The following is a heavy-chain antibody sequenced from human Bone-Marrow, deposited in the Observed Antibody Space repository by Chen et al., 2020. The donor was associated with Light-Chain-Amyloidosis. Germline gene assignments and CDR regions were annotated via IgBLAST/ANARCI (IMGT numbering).Heavy chain of an antibody. CDR2: IIHPVST. Sequence: QVQLQQWGAGLLKPSETLSLTCAVYGGSFSGYYWSWIRQPPGKGLEWIGEIIHPVSTNYNPSLKSRVIISVDTSKNQFSLKLSSVTAADTATYYCARGNDYCNSGSYFQTYYYYYGMDVWGQGTTVTVSS. CDR1: GGSFSGYY. D-gene: IGHD3-10*01. CDR3: ARGNDYCNSGSYFQTYYYYYGMDV. J-gene: IGHJ6*02. V-gene: IGHV4-34*01.